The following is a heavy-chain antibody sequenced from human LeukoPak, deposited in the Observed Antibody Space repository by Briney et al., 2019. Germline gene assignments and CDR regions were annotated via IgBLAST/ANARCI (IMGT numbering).Heavy chain of an antibody. CDR3: AKDGRILWFGDTADYFDY. CDR2: ISGSGDST. Sequence: GSLRLSCAASGFTFSSYAMTWVRQAPGKGLEWVSAISGSGDSTYYADSVKGRFTISRDNSKNTLYLQMNSLGAEDTAVYYCAKDGRILWFGDTADYFDYWGQGTLVTVSS. CDR1: GFTFSSYA. D-gene: IGHD3-10*01. J-gene: IGHJ4*02. V-gene: IGHV3-23*01.